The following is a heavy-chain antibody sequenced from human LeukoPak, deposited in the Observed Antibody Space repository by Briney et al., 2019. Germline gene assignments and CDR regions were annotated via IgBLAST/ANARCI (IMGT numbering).Heavy chain of an antibody. CDR1: GFTFSSYS. Sequence: GGSLRLSCAASGFTFSSYSMNWVRQAPGKGLEWVSYISSSNSIYYADSVKGRFTISRDNAKNSLYLQMNSLRAEDTAVYYCARTGVYSPNYFYYMDVWGKGTTVTVSS. CDR2: ISSSNSI. CDR3: ARTGVYSPNYFYYMDV. V-gene: IGHV3-48*01. J-gene: IGHJ6*03. D-gene: IGHD4-11*01.